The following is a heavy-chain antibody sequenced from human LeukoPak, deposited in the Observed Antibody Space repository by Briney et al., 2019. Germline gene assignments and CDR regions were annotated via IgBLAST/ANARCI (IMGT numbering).Heavy chain of an antibody. D-gene: IGHD5-18*01. J-gene: IGHJ4*02. CDR3: ARDPVGYSTHFDY. CDR2: IYTSGST. Sequence: SETLSLTCAVYGGSFSGYYWSWIRQPAGKGLEWIGRIYTSGSTNYNPSLKSRVTMSVDTSKNQFSLKLSSVTAADTAVYYCARDPVGYSTHFDYWGQGTLVTVSS. V-gene: IGHV4-4*07. CDR1: GGSFSGYY.